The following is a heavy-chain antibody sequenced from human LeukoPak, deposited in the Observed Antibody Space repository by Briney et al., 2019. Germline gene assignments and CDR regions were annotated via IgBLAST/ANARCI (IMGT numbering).Heavy chain of an antibody. CDR2: INPNSGGT. V-gene: IGHV1-2*02. D-gene: IGHD6-13*01. CDR3: ARDGSSSWYVDYYYYMDV. CDR1: GYTFTGYY. J-gene: IGHJ6*03. Sequence: ASVKVSCKASGYTFTGYYMHWVRQAPGQGLEWMGWINPNSGGTNYAQKFQGRVTMTRDTSISTAYMELGRLRSDDTAVYYCARDGSSSWYVDYYYYMDVWGKGTTVTVSS.